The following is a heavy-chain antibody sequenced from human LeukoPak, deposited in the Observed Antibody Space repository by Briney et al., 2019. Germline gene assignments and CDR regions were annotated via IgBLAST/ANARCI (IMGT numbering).Heavy chain of an antibody. CDR2: INTYNGNT. CDR1: GYTFTSYG. D-gene: IGHD1-26*01. J-gene: IGHJ5*02. CDR3: ARISSGPYSP. Sequence: GASVKASCKASGYTFTSYGISWVRQAPGQGLEWMGWINTYNGNTNYPQKVQGRVTLTTDTSTSTAYMELRSLSSDDTAVYYCARISSGPYSPWGQGTLVTVSS. V-gene: IGHV1-18*01.